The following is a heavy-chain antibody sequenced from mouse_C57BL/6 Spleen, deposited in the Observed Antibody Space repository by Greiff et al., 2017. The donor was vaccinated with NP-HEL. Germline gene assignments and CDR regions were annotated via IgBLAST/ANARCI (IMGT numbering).Heavy chain of an antibody. Sequence: EVKLMESGPELVKPGASVKISCKASGYSFTGYYMNWVKQSPEKSLEWIGEINPSTGGTTYNQKFKAKATLTVDKSSSTAYMQLKSLTSEDSAVYYCARFPYDGYYAMDYWGQGTSVTVSS. CDR2: INPSTGGT. D-gene: IGHD2-3*01. V-gene: IGHV1-42*01. CDR3: ARFPYDGYYAMDY. J-gene: IGHJ4*01. CDR1: GYSFTGYY.